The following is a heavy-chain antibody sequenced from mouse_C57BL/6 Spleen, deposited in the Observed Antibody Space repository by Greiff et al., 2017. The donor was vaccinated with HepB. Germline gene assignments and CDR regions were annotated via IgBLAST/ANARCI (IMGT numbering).Heavy chain of an antibody. V-gene: IGHV2-5*01. CDR3: AKKRSPEWYFDV. CDR1: GFSLTTYG. J-gene: IGHJ1*03. Sequence: VKLQESGPGLVQPSQSLSITCTVSGFSLTTYGVHWVRQSPGKGLEWLGVIWRGGSTDYNAAFMSRLSITKDNSKSQVFFKMNSLQADDTAIYYCAKKRSPEWYFDVWGTGTTVTVSS. CDR2: IWRGGST.